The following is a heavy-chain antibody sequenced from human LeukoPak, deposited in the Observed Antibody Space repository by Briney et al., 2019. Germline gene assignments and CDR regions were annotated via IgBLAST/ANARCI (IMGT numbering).Heavy chain of an antibody. Sequence: ASVKVSCKASGYTFTRYGISWVRQAAGQGLEWMGWMSAYNGNTNYAQKLQGRVTMTTDASTSTAYMELRSLSSDDTAVYYCARDDYSDSSGYQAGLDYWGQGTLVTVSS. CDR3: ARDDYSDSSGYQAGLDY. CDR1: GYTFTRYG. J-gene: IGHJ4*02. V-gene: IGHV1-18*01. CDR2: MSAYNGNT. D-gene: IGHD3-22*01.